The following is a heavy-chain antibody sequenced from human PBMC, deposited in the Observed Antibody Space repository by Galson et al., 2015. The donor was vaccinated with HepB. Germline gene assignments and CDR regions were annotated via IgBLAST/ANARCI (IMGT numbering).Heavy chain of an antibody. CDR2: MNPNSGNT. D-gene: IGHD6-19*01. CDR1: GYTFTSYD. Sequence: SVKVSCKASGYTFTSYDINWVRQATGQGLEWMGWMNPNSGNTGYAQKFQGRVTMTRNTSISTAYMELSSLRSEDTAVYYCARGLYSSGWAKPYYFDYWGQGTLVTVSS. J-gene: IGHJ4*02. V-gene: IGHV1-8*01. CDR3: ARGLYSSGWAKPYYFDY.